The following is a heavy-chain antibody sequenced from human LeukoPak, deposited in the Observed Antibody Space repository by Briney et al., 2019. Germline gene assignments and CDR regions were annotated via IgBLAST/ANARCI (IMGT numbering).Heavy chain of an antibody. J-gene: IGHJ5*02. CDR2: IYYSGST. Sequence: PSETLSLTCTVSGGSISSGDYYWSWIRQPPGKGLEWIGYIYYSGSTYYNPSLKSRVTISVDTSKNQFSLKLSSVTAADTAVYYCARKLHRRGFDHWGQGTLVTVSS. V-gene: IGHV4-30-4*08. D-gene: IGHD1-14*01. CDR1: GGSISSGDYY. CDR3: ARKLHRRGFDH.